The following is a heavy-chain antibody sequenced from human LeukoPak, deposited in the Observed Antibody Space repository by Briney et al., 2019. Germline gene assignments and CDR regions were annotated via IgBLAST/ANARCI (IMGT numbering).Heavy chain of an antibody. CDR2: IKQDGSEK. CDR3: AREKFLEWYAVAGTFGYFDY. CDR1: GFTFSSYW. Sequence: PGGSLRLSCTSSGFTFSSYWMSWVRQAPGRGLEWVANIKQDGSEKYYVDSVKGRFTISRDNAKNSVYLEMNSLRAEDTAVYYCAREKFLEWYAVAGTFGYFDYWGQGTLVTVSS. D-gene: IGHD6-19*01. V-gene: IGHV3-7*03. J-gene: IGHJ4*02.